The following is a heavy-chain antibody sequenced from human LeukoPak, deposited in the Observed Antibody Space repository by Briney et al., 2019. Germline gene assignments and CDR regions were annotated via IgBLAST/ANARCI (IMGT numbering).Heavy chain of an antibody. D-gene: IGHD1-1*01. Sequence: GGSLRLSCAASGFTFSSYGMTWVRQAPGKGLEWVSYISSSSSTIYYADSVKGRFTISRDNAKNSLYLQLNSLRAEDTAVYYCARGRTGNWFDPWGQGTLVTVSS. CDR1: GFTFSSYG. CDR2: ISSSSSTI. J-gene: IGHJ5*02. CDR3: ARGRTGNWFDP. V-gene: IGHV3-48*01.